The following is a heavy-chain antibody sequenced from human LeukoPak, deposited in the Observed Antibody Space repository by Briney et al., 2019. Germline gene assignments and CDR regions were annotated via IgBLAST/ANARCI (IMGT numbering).Heavy chain of an antibody. V-gene: IGHV3-48*01. CDR1: GFTFSSFS. J-gene: IGHJ4*02. CDR2: IHSTSSPI. Sequence: GGSLTLSCAASGFTFSSFSMTWVRQAPGKGLEWISYIHSTSSPIYYADSVKGRFTVSRDNAKNSLYPQMNSLRAEDTAVYYCGRGGSTGSWFNYWGQGTLVTVSS. CDR3: GRGGSTGSWFNY. D-gene: IGHD6-13*01.